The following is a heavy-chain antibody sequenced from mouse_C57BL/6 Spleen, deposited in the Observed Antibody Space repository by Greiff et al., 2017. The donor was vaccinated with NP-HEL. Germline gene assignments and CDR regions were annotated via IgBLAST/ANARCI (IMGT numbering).Heavy chain of an antibody. CDR3: ARSGVLREFDY. CDR2: IHPNSGST. D-gene: IGHD1-1*01. V-gene: IGHV1-64*01. CDR1: GYTFTSYW. J-gene: IGHJ2*01. Sequence: QVQLKQPGAELVKPGASVKLSCKASGYTFTSYWMHWVKQRPGQGLEWIGMIHPNSGSTNYNEKFKSKATLTVDKSSSTAYMQLSSLTSEDSAVYYCARSGVLREFDYWGQGTTLTVSS.